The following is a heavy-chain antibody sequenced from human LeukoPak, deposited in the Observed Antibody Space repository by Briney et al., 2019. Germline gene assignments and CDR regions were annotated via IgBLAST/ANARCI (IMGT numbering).Heavy chain of an antibody. V-gene: IGHV3-7*03. D-gene: IGHD1-26*01. CDR2: IKQDGSEK. CDR3: VKDSPPRYSGSPPAY. CDR1: GFTFSSYW. J-gene: IGHJ4*02. Sequence: GGSLRLSCAASGFTFSSYWMSWVRQAPGKGLEWVANIKQDGSEKYYVDSVKGRFTISRDNAKNSLYLQMNSLRADDTAVYYCVKDSPPRYSGSPPAYWGQGTLVTVSS.